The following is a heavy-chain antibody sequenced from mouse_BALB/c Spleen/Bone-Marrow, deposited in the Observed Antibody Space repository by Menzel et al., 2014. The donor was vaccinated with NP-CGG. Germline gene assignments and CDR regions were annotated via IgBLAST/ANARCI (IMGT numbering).Heavy chain of an antibody. CDR1: GSSLTSYG. CDR3: AREDMDY. V-gene: IGHV2-9*02. CDR2: IWAGGST. J-gene: IGHJ4*01. Sequence: VKVVESGPGLVAPSQSLSITCTVSGSSLTSYGVHWVRQPPEKGLEWLGVIWAGGSTNYNSALMSRLSISKDNSKSQVFLKMNSLQTDDAAMYYCAREDMDYWGQGTSVTVSS.